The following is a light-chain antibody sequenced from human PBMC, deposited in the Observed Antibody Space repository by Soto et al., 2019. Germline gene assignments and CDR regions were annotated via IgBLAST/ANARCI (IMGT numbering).Light chain of an antibody. CDR1: QGITSW. V-gene: IGKV1-12*01. Sequence: QMTQAPAYVSESVGDTVTITYGASQGITSWLAWYPQKPGNAPTLLIYSASSLQNGVPPRFSGRGSGTDFTLTISSLQPEDFEPYYCQRTNNFPLTFGGGTKVDI. CDR3: QRTNNFPLT. CDR2: SAS. J-gene: IGKJ4*01.